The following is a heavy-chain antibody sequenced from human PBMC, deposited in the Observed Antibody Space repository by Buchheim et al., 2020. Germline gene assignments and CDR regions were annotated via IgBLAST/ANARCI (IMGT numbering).Heavy chain of an antibody. J-gene: IGHJ4*02. CDR1: GFTFSSYA. D-gene: IGHD6-13*01. Sequence: QVQLVESGGGVVQPGRSLRLSCAASGFTFSSYAMHWVRQAPGKGLEWVAVISYDGSNKYYADSVKGRFTTSRDNSKNTLYLQMNSLRAEDTAVYYCARETGSIAADLFDYWGQGTL. V-gene: IGHV3-30-3*01. CDR3: ARETGSIAADLFDY. CDR2: ISYDGSNK.